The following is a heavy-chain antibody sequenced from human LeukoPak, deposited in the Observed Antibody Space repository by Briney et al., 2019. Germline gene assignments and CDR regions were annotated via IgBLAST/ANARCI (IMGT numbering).Heavy chain of an antibody. J-gene: IGHJ4*02. CDR1: GFTFSGSS. D-gene: IGHD5-24*01. CDR2: IRNKAKSYAT. CDR3: TAVEMTTTNHDY. Sequence: GGSLRLSCAASGFTFSGSSIHWVRQASGKGLEWVGLIRNKAKSYATAYAASVKGRFTISRDDSKNTAYLQMNSLKTGDTAIYYCTAVEMTTTNHDYWGQGTLVTVSS. V-gene: IGHV3-73*01.